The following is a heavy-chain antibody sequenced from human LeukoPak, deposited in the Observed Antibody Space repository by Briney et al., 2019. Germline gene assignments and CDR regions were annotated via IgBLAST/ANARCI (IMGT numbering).Heavy chain of an antibody. Sequence: PGGSLRLSCAASGFTFSDHGMHWVRQAPGKGLEWVAVISYDGSNKYYADSVKGRFTISRDNSRNTLYMQLNSLRAEDTAVYFCAKGRRGYQLPPDAFDIWGQGTMVTVSS. J-gene: IGHJ3*02. V-gene: IGHV3-30*18. CDR1: GFTFSDHG. CDR3: AKGRRGYQLPPDAFDI. CDR2: ISYDGSNK. D-gene: IGHD2-2*01.